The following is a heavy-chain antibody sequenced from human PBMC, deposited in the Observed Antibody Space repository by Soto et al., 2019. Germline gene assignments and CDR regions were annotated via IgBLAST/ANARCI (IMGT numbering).Heavy chain of an antibody. J-gene: IGHJ4*02. Sequence: EVQLEESGGGFVQPGGSLRLSCAASGFSFSTYSMNWVRQAPGKGLEWVSYIGSCSTTIYYADSVKGRFTISRDNAKNSLYLQMNSLRDEDTAVYYCARDQYYYDSSGYSPFDYWGQGTLVTVSS. CDR2: IGSCSTTI. V-gene: IGHV3-48*02. CDR1: GFSFSTYS. D-gene: IGHD3-22*01. CDR3: ARDQYYYDSSGYSPFDY.